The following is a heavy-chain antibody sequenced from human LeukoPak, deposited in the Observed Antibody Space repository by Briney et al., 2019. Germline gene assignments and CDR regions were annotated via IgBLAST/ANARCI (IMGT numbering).Heavy chain of an antibody. V-gene: IGHV3-30*02. J-gene: IGHJ4*02. Sequence: GGSLRLSCAASGFTFSSYGMHWVRQAPGKGLEWVAFIRYDGSNKYYADSVKGRFTISRDNSKNTLYRQMNRLRAEDTAVYYCAKDWASIPAYFDYWGQGTLVTVSS. CDR3: AKDWASIPAYFDY. CDR2: IRYDGSNK. CDR1: GFTFSSYG. D-gene: IGHD2/OR15-2a*01.